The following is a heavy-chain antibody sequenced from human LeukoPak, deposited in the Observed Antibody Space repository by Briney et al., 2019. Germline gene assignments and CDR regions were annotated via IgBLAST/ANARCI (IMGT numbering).Heavy chain of an antibody. D-gene: IGHD3-10*01. V-gene: IGHV3-11*01. CDR1: GFTFSDYY. CDR3: ARDLVSLGIGDLDS. Sequence: GGSLRLSCVASGFTFSDYYMSWIRQAPGKGLEWVSYISSSGNTIFYADSVKGRFTVSRDNAKNSLYLQMNSLRAEDTAVYYCARDLVSLGIGDLDSWGQGTLVTVSS. CDR2: ISSSGNTI. J-gene: IGHJ4*02.